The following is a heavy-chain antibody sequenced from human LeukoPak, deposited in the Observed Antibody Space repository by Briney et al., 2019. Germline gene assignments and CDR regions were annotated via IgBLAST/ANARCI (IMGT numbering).Heavy chain of an antibody. D-gene: IGHD2/OR15-2a*01. CDR1: GYTFTGYY. Sequence: ASVKVSCKASGYTFTGYYMNWVRQAPGQGLEWMGWINPNSGGTNYAQKFQGRVTMTRDTSISTAYKELSRLRSDDTAVYYCAREQNSYYYYMDVWGKGTTVTVSS. CDR3: AREQNSYYYYMDV. CDR2: INPNSGGT. V-gene: IGHV1-2*02. J-gene: IGHJ6*03.